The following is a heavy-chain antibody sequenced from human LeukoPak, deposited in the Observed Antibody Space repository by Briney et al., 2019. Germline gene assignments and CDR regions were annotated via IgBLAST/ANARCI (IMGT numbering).Heavy chain of an antibody. CDR3: ARDFYCSRTSCYAPSFDY. Sequence: PGRSLRLSCAASGFTFTSYGMHWVRQAPGKGLGWVALIGYDGTNEYYADSVKGRFTISRDNSKNTLYLQMKSLRAEDTAVYYCARDFYCSRTSCYAPSFDYWGQGTLVTVSS. J-gene: IGHJ4*02. V-gene: IGHV3-33*01. D-gene: IGHD2-2*01. CDR1: GFTFTSYG. CDR2: IGYDGTNE.